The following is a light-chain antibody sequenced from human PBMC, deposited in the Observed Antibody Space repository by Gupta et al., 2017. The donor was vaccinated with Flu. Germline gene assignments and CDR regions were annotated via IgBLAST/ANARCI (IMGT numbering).Light chain of an antibody. J-gene: IGKJ1*01. CDR2: KAS. V-gene: IGKV2-30*01. CDR3: KQGNSYPYA. Sequence: TRLQPSFGACRTSTCRVSSDVNTYLDWFQQKPGQPPKLLIYKASTRDCGVPDRFSGSGSGTEFTLNISSLEADDVAIYYCKQGNSYPYAFGQGTKVEIK. CDR1: TCRVSSDVNTY.